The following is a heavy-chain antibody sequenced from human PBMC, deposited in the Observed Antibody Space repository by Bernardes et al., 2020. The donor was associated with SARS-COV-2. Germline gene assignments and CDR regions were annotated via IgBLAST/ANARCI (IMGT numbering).Heavy chain of an antibody. Sequence: SETLSLTCTVSSDSISTSSYYYWTLIRQPPGKGLEWIGYIYYFGNANYNPSLKSRVTMSVDTSKNQFSLNLSSVTAADTALYYCVRGSDYGIDYWGQGTLVTVSS. V-gene: IGHV4-61*01. CDR3: VRGSDYGIDY. CDR1: SDSISTSSYYY. CDR2: IYYFGNA. J-gene: IGHJ4*02. D-gene: IGHD4-17*01.